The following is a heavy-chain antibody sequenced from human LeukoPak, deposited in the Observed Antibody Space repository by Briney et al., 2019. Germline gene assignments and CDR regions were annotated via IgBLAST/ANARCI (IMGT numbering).Heavy chain of an antibody. D-gene: IGHD3-10*01. Sequence: ASVKVSCKASGYTFTSYGISWVRQAPGQGLEWMGWISAYNGNTNYAQKLQGRATMTTGTSTSTAYMELRSLRSDDTAVYYCARAVTMVRVYDYWGQGTLVTVSS. CDR1: GYTFTSYG. V-gene: IGHV1-18*01. J-gene: IGHJ4*02. CDR2: ISAYNGNT. CDR3: ARAVTMVRVYDY.